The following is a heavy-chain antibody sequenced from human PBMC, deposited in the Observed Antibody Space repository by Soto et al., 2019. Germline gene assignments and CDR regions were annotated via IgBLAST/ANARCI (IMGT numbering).Heavy chain of an antibody. J-gene: IGHJ6*03. CDR2: ISGSGGST. Sequence: GGSLRLSCAASGFTFSSYAMSWVRQAPGKGLEWVSAISGSGGSTYYADSVKGRFTISRDNSKNTLYLQMNSLRAEDTAVYYCAKAIAVTTFPDYYYMDVWGKGTTVTVSS. CDR1: GFTFSSYA. CDR3: AKAIAVTTFPDYYYMDV. V-gene: IGHV3-23*01. D-gene: IGHD4-4*01.